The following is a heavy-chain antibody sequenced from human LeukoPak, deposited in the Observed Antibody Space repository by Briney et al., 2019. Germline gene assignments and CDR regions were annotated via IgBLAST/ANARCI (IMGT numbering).Heavy chain of an antibody. J-gene: IGHJ4*02. CDR2: IRYDGSNK. V-gene: IGHV3-30*02. CDR1: GFTFSSYG. CDR3: AKNATIARGVADFIDY. D-gene: IGHD3-10*01. Sequence: GGSLRLSCAASGFTFSSYGMHWVRQAPGKGLEWVAFIRYDGSNKYYADSVKGRFTISRDNSKNTLYLQMNSLRAEATAVYYCAKNATIARGVADFIDYWGQGTLVTVSS.